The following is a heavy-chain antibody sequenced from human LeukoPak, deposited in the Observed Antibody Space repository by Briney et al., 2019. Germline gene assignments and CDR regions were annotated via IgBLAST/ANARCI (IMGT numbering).Heavy chain of an antibody. V-gene: IGHV4-4*07. CDR3: ARDCSGGSCYPAAFDI. CDR2: LYTSGIT. J-gene: IGHJ3*02. CDR1: GGSISNYY. D-gene: IGHD2-15*01. Sequence: SETLSLTCNVSGGSISNYYWSWLRQPPGKGLEWIGRLYTSGITDYNPSLKSRVTMSVDTSKNQFSLRLSSVTAADTAVYYCARDCSGGSCYPAAFDIWGQGTMVTVSS.